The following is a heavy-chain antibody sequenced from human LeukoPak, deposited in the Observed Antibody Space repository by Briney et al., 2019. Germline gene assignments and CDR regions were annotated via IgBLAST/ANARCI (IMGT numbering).Heavy chain of an antibody. Sequence: GESLKISCKGSGYSFTSYWIGWVRQMPGKGLEWMGIIYPGDSDTRYSPSFQGQVTISADKSITTAYLQWSSLKASDTAMYYCARLRWPRGGRSSFDFWGQGALVTVSS. V-gene: IGHV5-51*01. CDR3: ARLRWPRGGRSSFDF. CDR1: GYSFTSYW. D-gene: IGHD3-10*01. CDR2: IYPGDSDT. J-gene: IGHJ4*02.